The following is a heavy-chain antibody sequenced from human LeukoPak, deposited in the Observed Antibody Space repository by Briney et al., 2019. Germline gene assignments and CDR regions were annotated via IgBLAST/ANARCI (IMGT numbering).Heavy chain of an antibody. V-gene: IGHV4-34*01. Sequence: SETLSLTCAVYGGSFSGYYWSWICQPPGKGLELIGEINHSGSTNYNPSLKSRVTISVDTSKNQFSLKLSSVTAADTAVYYCARVTNIVVVPAAILYYYYYMDVWGKGTTVTVSS. CDR1: GGSFSGYY. J-gene: IGHJ6*03. D-gene: IGHD2-2*02. CDR2: INHSGST. CDR3: ARVTNIVVVPAAILYYYYYMDV.